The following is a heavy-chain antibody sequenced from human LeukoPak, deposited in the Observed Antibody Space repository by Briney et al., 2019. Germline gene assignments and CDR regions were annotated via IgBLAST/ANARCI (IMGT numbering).Heavy chain of an antibody. Sequence: GESLKISCKGSGYSFSTYWIAWVRQMPGKGLEWMGIIYPGDSDTRYSPSFQGQFTISAVKSISTAYLQWSSLKASDSAIYYCAGAAAGTAIDSWGQGTLVTVSS. V-gene: IGHV5-51*01. D-gene: IGHD6-13*01. CDR3: AGAAAGTAIDS. CDR1: GYSFSTYW. J-gene: IGHJ4*02. CDR2: IYPGDSDT.